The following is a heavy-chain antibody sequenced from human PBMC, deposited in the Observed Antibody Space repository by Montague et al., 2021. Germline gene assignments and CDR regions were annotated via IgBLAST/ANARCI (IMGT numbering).Heavy chain of an antibody. J-gene: IGHJ4*02. CDR2: INTSGSTI. CDR1: GFTFSDYY. CDR3: ARIRKGADY. D-gene: IGHD3-16*01. V-gene: IGHV3-11*01. Sequence: LRLSFAASGFTFSDYYMSWIRQAPGKGLEWVSYINTSGSTIYYADSVKGRFTISRNNAKNSLYLQMNSLRAGDTAVDYCARIRKGADYWGQGTLVTVSS.